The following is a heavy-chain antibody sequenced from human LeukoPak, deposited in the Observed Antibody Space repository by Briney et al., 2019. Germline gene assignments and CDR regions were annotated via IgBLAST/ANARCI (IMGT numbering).Heavy chain of an antibody. D-gene: IGHD4-17*01. CDR1: GVSISTTDFY. J-gene: IGHJ4*02. Sequence: PSETLSLTCSVSGVSISTTDFYWGWTRQSPGRGLEWFASISSTGASQYYPSLMSSLPVSLDSSETQFPVNLRSVPASHTAFYLCATRKHILPLRTPGDYWGPGNLVTVSA. CDR3: ATRKHILPLRTPGDY. V-gene: IGHV4-39*01. CDR2: ISSTGAS.